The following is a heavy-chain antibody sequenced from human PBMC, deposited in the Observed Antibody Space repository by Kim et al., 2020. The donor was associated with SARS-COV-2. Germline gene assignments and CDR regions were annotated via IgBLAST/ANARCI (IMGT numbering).Heavy chain of an antibody. CDR3: ATEFALYGRGRGFWFDP. V-gene: IGHV1-24*01. D-gene: IGHD3-10*02. CDR2: FDPEDGET. Sequence: ASVKVSCKVSGYPLTELSMHWVRQAPGKGLEWMGGFDPEDGETIYAQKFQGRVTMTEDTSTDTAYMELSSLRSEDTAVYYCATEFALYGRGRGFWFDPWGQGTLVTVSS. J-gene: IGHJ5*02. CDR1: GYPLTELS.